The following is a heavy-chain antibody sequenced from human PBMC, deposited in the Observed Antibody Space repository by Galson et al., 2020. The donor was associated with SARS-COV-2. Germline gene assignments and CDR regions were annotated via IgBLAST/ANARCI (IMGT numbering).Heavy chain of an antibody. CDR2: IYPDDSDT. CDR1: YSFTNYW. V-gene: IGHV5-51*01. Sequence: YSFTNYWIGWVRQMPGKGLEWMGIIYPDDSDTRYSPSFQGQVTISADNSISTAYLQWSSLKASDTAMYYCARRFHRDGYNYEIDYWGQGTLVTVSS. D-gene: IGHD5-12*01. J-gene: IGHJ4*02. CDR3: ARRFHRDGYNYEIDY.